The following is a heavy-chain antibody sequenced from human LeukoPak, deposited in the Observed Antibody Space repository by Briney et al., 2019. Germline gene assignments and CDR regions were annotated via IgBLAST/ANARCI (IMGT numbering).Heavy chain of an antibody. J-gene: IGHJ3*02. Sequence: GGSLRLSCAASGFTFSSYAMSWVRQAPGKGLEWVSAISGSGGSTYYAGSVKGRFTISRDNSKNTLYLQMNSLRAEDTAVYYCAKDLFYGDYEFDIWGQGTMVTVSS. CDR1: GFTFSSYA. V-gene: IGHV3-23*01. D-gene: IGHD4-17*01. CDR3: AKDLFYGDYEFDI. CDR2: ISGSGGST.